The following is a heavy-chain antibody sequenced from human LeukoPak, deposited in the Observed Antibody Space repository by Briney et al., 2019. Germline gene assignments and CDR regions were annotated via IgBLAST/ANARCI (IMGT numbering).Heavy chain of an antibody. J-gene: IGHJ4*02. CDR2: IYYSGST. V-gene: IGHV4-59*01. Sequence: PSETLSLTCTVSGGSISRYYWSWIRQPPGKGLEWIGYIYYSGSTNYNPSLKSRVTISVDTSKNQFSLKLSSVTAADTAVYYCARDDYWGQGTLVTVS. CDR3: ARDDY. CDR1: GGSISRYY.